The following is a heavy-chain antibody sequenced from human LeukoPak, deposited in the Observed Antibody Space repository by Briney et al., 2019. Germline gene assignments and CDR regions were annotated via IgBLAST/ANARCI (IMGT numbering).Heavy chain of an antibody. Sequence: GGSLRLSCAASGVTFSTYAMGWVRQAPGKGREWVSAITGSGYSTYYADSVKGRFTISRDSSKNTLYLQMNSLRAEDTAVYYCARALARDAFAIWGQGTMVTVSS. CDR1: GVTFSTYA. CDR2: ITGSGYST. CDR3: ARALARDAFAI. V-gene: IGHV3-23*01. D-gene: IGHD1-26*01. J-gene: IGHJ3*02.